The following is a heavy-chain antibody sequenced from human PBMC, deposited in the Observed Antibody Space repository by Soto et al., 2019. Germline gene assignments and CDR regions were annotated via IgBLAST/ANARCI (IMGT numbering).Heavy chain of an antibody. Sequence: SGPTLVNPTQTLTLTCTFSGFSLSTSGMGVGWIRQPPGKALEWLALIYWDDAERYSPSLKSRLTITKDTSKNQVVLTMTNMDPVDTATYYCAHSPILEPFHYWGQGTLVTVSS. CDR2: IYWDDAE. J-gene: IGHJ4*02. CDR3: AHSPILEPFHY. V-gene: IGHV2-5*02. CDR1: GFSLSTSGMG.